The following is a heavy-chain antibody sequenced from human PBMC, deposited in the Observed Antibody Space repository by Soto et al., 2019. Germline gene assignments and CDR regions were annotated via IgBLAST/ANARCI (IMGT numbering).Heavy chain of an antibody. J-gene: IGHJ4*02. Sequence: GASVKVSCKASGYTFTSYGISWVRQAPGQGLEWMGWISAYNGNTNYAQKLQGRVTMTTDTSTSTAYIELRSLRSDDTAVYYCARAGGPYYYDSSGHENYDYWGQGTLVTVSS. CDR3: ARAGGPYYYDSSGHENYDY. V-gene: IGHV1-18*01. D-gene: IGHD3-22*01. CDR1: GYTFTSYG. CDR2: ISAYNGNT.